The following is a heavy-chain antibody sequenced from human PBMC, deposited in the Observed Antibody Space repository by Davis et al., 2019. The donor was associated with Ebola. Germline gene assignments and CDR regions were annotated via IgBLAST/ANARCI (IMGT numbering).Heavy chain of an antibody. CDR3: ARAAYYYDSSGYYHSAFDI. CDR1: GGTFSSYT. D-gene: IGHD3-22*01. J-gene: IGHJ3*02. CDR2: IIPILGIA. V-gene: IGHV1-69*02. Sequence: SVKVSCKASGGTFSSYTIIWVRQAPGQGLEWMGRIIPILGIANYAQKFQGRVTITADKSTSTAYMELSSLRSEDTAVYYCARAAYYYDSSGYYHSAFDIWGQGTMVTVSS.